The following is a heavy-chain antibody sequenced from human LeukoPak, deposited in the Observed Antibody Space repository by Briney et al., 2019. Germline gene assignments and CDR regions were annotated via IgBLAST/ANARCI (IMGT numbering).Heavy chain of an antibody. D-gene: IGHD3-22*01. CDR2: IYYSGST. V-gene: IGHV4-31*03. J-gene: IGHJ4*01. CDR1: GGSISSGGHL. Sequence: KPSETLSLTCTVSGGSISSGGHLWRWIRQHPGKGLEWIGYIYYSGSTYYNPSLKSRVTISVDTSKNQFSLKLSSVTAADTAVYYCARMYYYDSSGYYNGAFDIWGQGTLVTVSS. CDR3: ARMYYYDSSGYYNGAFDI.